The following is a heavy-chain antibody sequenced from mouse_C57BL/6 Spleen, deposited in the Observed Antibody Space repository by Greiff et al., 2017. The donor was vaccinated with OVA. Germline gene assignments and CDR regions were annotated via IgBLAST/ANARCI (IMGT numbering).Heavy chain of an antibody. CDR2: ISSGGDYI. D-gene: IGHD4-1*01. CDR3: TSGTGTGARYWYFDV. V-gene: IGHV5-9-1*02. J-gene: IGHJ1*03. Sequence: EVKVEESGEGLVKPGGSLKLSCAASGFTFSSYAMSWVRQTPEKRLEWVAYISSGGDYIYYADTVKGRFTISRDNARNTLYLQMSSLKSEDTAMYYCTSGTGTGARYWYFDVWGTGTTVTVSS. CDR1: GFTFSSYA.